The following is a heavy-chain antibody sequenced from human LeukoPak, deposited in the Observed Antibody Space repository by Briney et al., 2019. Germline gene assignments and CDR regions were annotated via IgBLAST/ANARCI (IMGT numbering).Heavy chain of an antibody. CDR1: GFTFSGSA. CDR3: TRLTPSPSS. CDR2: IRSKANSYAT. V-gene: IGHV3-73*01. J-gene: IGHJ5*02. Sequence: HPGGSLRLSFAASGFTFSGSAIHWVRQASGKGLEWVGRIRSKANSYATAYAASVKGRFTISRDDSKNTAYLQMNSLKTEDTAVYYCTRLTPSPSSWGQGTLVTVSS. D-gene: IGHD1-14*01.